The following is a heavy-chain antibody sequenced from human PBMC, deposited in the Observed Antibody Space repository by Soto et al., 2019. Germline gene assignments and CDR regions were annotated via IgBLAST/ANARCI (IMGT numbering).Heavy chain of an antibody. CDR1: GGSISSYY. D-gene: IGHD2-2*01. J-gene: IGHJ3*02. CDR3: ASYQQPYAFAI. V-gene: IGHV4-59*12. Sequence: ETLSLTCTVSGGSISSYYWSWIRQPPGKGLEWIGYIYYSRSTNYNPSLKSRVTISVDTSKNQFSLKLSSVTAADTAVYYCASYQQPYAFAIWGQGTMVTVSS. CDR2: IYYSRST.